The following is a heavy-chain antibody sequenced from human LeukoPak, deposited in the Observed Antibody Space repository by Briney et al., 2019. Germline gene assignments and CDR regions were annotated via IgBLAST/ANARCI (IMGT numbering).Heavy chain of an antibody. CDR2: IYYSGST. J-gene: IGHJ4*02. D-gene: IGHD3-22*01. CDR3: ASQRNDYYDSSGHDY. V-gene: IGHV4-39*01. Sequence: PSETLSLTCTVSGDSTSNINYYWGWIRQPPGKGLEWIGSIYYSGSTYYNPSLKSRVTISVDTSKNQFSLKPSSVTAADTAVYYCASQRNDYYDSSGHDYWGQGTLVTVSS. CDR1: GDSTSNINYY.